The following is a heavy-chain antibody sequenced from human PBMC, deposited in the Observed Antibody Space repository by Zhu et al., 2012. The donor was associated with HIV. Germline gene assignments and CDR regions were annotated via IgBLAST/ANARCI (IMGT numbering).Heavy chain of an antibody. CDR3: ARHFQLWYYFDS. Sequence: QVQLQESGPGLVKPSETLSLTCTVSGGSISSSSYYWGWIRQPPGKGLEWIGSFFYSGSTFHNPSLRSRVTISTDTSKNQFSLKLTSVSAADTAVYYCARHFQLWYYFDSWGQGTLVTVSS. V-gene: IGHV4-39*07. J-gene: IGHJ4*02. CDR2: FFYSGST. D-gene: IGHD3-3*02. CDR1: GGSISSSSYY.